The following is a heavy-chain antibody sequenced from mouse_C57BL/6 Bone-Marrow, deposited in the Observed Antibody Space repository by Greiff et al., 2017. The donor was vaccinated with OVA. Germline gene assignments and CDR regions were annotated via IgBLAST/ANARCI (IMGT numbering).Heavy chain of an antibody. V-gene: IGHV1-63*01. CDR3: ARRGIYYGNSFAY. Sequence: QVQLQQSGAELVRPGTSVKMSCKASGYTFTNYWIGWAKQRPGHGLEWIGDIYPGGGYTNYNEKFKGKATLTADKSSSTAYMQFSRLTSEDSAIYYGARRGIYYGNSFAYWGQGTLVTVSA. J-gene: IGHJ3*01. CDR2: IYPGGGYT. CDR1: GYTFTNYW. D-gene: IGHD2-1*01.